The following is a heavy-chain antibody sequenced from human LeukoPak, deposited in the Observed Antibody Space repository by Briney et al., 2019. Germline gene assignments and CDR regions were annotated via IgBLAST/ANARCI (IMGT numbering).Heavy chain of an antibody. Sequence: GGSLRLSCAASGFTFSSYGMNWVRQAPGKGLEWVSSISHSSFYKYYADSMKGRFTISRDNSKNTLYLQMNSLRAEDTAVYYCAKDGPAYYYGSGSYEDYWGQGTLVTVSS. CDR3: AKDGPAYYYGSGSYEDY. CDR1: GFTFSSYG. CDR2: ISHSSFYK. J-gene: IGHJ4*02. D-gene: IGHD3-10*01. V-gene: IGHV3-21*01.